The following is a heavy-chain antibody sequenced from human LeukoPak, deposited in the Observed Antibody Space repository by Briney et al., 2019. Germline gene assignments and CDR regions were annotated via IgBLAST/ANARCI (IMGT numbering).Heavy chain of an antibody. J-gene: IGHJ6*02. Sequence: GASVKVSCKASGGTFSSYAISWVRQAPGQGLEWMGGIIPIFGTANYAQKFQGRVTITADESTSTAYMELSSLRSEDTAVYYCARSTVVVAPRVVDYYYYGMDVWGQGTTVTVSS. CDR2: IIPIFGTA. CDR3: ARSTVVVAPRVVDYYYYGMDV. D-gene: IGHD2-15*01. CDR1: GGTFSSYA. V-gene: IGHV1-69*01.